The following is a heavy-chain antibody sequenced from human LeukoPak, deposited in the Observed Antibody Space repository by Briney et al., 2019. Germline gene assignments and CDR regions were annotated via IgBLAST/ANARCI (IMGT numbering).Heavy chain of an antibody. Sequence: PGGSLRLSCAASGFTFSSYSMNWVRQAPGKGLEWVSSISSSSSYIYYADSVKGRFTISRDNAKTSLYLQMNSRRAEDTAVYYCAREEYSGSYYFDYWGQGTLVTVSS. V-gene: IGHV3-21*01. CDR3: AREEYSGSYYFDY. CDR1: GFTFSSYS. D-gene: IGHD1-26*01. J-gene: IGHJ4*02. CDR2: ISSSSSYI.